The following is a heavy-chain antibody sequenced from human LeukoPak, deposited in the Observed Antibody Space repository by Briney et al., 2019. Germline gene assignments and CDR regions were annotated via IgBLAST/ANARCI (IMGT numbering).Heavy chain of an antibody. CDR2: INPSGGST. CDR3: ARGYCTNGVCYIGYFQH. Sequence: ASVKVSCKASGYTFTSYYMHWVRQAPGQGLEWMGIINPSGGSTSYAQKFQGRVTMTRDTSTSTVYMELSSLRSEDTAVYYCARGYCTNGVCYIGYFQHWGQGTLVTVSS. D-gene: IGHD2-8*01. V-gene: IGHV1-46*01. J-gene: IGHJ1*01. CDR1: GYTFTSYY.